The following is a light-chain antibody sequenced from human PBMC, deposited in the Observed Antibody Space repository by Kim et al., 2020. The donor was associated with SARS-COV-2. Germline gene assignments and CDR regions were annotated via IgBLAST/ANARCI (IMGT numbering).Light chain of an antibody. CDR3: QQRRDWPT. CDR2: DAS. J-gene: IGKJ1*01. V-gene: IGKV3-11*01. CDR1: QSVDFY. Sequence: SLSPGERATLSCRASQSVDFYLAWYQQKPGQAPRLLIHDASNRAASIPARFSGSGSGTHFTLTIDSLQPEDFGVYYCQQRRDWPTFGQGTKVDIK.